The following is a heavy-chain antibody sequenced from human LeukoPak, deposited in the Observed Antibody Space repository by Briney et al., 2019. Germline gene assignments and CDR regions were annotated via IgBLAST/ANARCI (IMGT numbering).Heavy chain of an antibody. CDR1: GGSFSGYY. V-gene: IGHV4-34*01. CDR2: INHSGST. D-gene: IGHD1-26*01. J-gene: IGHJ4*02. Sequence: PSETLSLTCAVYGGSFSGYYWSWIRQPPGKGLEWIGEINHSGSTNYNPSLKSRVTISVDTSKNQFSLKLSSVTAADTAVYYCARRVVGATTRSDYWGQGTLVTVSS. CDR3: ARRVVGATTRSDY.